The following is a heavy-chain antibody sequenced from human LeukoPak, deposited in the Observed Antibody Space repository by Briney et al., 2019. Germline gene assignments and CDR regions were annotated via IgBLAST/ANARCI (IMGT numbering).Heavy chain of an antibody. V-gene: IGHV1-69*04. CDR1: GGIFISHA. D-gene: IGHD1-1*01. CDR3: ARIRTGTTYYYAMDV. J-gene: IGHJ6*02. CDR2: IIPRLDIA. Sequence: AASVKVSCKASGGIFISHAISWVRQARGQGLEWMGRIIPRLDIAIYAQMFQGRVTITADKATTTAYMELTSLRSEDTAVYYCARIRTGTTYYYAMDVWGQGTTVTVSS.